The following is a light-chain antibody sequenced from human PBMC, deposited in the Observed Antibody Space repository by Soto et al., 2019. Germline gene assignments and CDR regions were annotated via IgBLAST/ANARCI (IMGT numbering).Light chain of an antibody. J-gene: IGKJ2*01. Sequence: DIQMTQSPSTLSASVGDRVTITCRASQSITTWLAWYQQKPGKAPKLLIYKASSLESGVPSRFSGSGSGTELTLTISSLQPDDFATYYCQQYNSDSPYTFGQGTKLEIK. CDR1: QSITTW. CDR3: QQYNSDSPYT. CDR2: KAS. V-gene: IGKV1-5*03.